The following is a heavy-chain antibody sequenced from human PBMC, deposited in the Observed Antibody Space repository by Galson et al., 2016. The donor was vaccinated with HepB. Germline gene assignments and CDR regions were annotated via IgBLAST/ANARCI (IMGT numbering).Heavy chain of an antibody. Sequence: SLRLSCAASGFTFSGSAMHWVRQASGKGLEWVGRIRSKANSYATVYAASVKGRFTISRDDSKNTAYLQMNSLKTEDTAVYYCTTPSTYGDYYWYLDLWGRGTLVTVSS. CDR3: TTPSTYGDYYWYLDL. D-gene: IGHD4-17*01. J-gene: IGHJ2*01. CDR1: GFTFSGSA. V-gene: IGHV3-73*01. CDR2: IRSKANSYAT.